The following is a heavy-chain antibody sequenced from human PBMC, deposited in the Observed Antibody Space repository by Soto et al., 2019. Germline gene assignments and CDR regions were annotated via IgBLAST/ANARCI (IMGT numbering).Heavy chain of an antibody. CDR3: ARGPSYSDSYFDH. Sequence: GGSLRLSCAASEFTFSNYAMHWVRQAPGKGLQWLAVISYDGNNKYYADYVEGRFNISRDNSKNTVYLQMNNLRLEDTAVYYCARGPSYSDSYFDHWGQGTLATVSS. CDR2: ISYDGNNK. J-gene: IGHJ4*02. V-gene: IGHV3-30*03. D-gene: IGHD4-17*01. CDR1: EFTFSNYA.